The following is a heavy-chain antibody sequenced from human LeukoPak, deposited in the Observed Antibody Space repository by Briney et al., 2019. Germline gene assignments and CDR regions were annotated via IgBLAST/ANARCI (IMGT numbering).Heavy chain of an antibody. J-gene: IGHJ4*02. CDR1: RFTFSSYG. V-gene: IGHV3-30*02. CDR2: TRYDGSKK. D-gene: IGHD4-11*01. CDR3: ARDLGLQANYFDY. Sequence: PGGSLRLSCVASRFTFSSYGMHWVRQAPGKGLEWVAFTRYDGSKKYYADSARGRFSISRDSSKNTLYLQMNSLRAEDTAVYYCARDLGLQANYFDYWGQGTLVTVSS.